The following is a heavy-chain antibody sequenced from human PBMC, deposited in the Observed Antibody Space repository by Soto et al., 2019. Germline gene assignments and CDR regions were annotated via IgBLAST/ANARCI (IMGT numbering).Heavy chain of an antibody. Sequence: GGSLRLSCAASGFTFSSHSMNWVRQAPGKGLEWVSYISPSSSTIYYADSVKGRFTISRDNAKNSLYLQMNSLRAEDTAVYYCATEYYYDSSGYYSIYYGMDVWGQGTTVTVSS. J-gene: IGHJ6*02. D-gene: IGHD3-22*01. CDR1: GFTFSSHS. V-gene: IGHV3-48*01. CDR2: ISPSSSTI. CDR3: ATEYYYDSSGYYSIYYGMDV.